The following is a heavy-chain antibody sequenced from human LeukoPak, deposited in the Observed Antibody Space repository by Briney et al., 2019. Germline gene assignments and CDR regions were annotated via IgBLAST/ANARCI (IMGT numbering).Heavy chain of an antibody. CDR1: GGSISSYY. Sequence: PSETLSLTCTVSGGSISSYYWSWIRQPPGKGLEWIGYIYYSGSTNYNPSLKSRVTISVDTSKNQFSLKLSSVTAADTAVYYCARVGNYYGSGSYNGGFDPWGQGTLVTVSS. V-gene: IGHV4-59*12. CDR2: IYYSGST. D-gene: IGHD3-10*01. CDR3: ARVGNYYGSGSYNGGFDP. J-gene: IGHJ5*02.